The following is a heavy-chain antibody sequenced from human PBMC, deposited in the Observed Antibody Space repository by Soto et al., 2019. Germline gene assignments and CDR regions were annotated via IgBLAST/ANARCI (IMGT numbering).Heavy chain of an antibody. J-gene: IGHJ4*02. CDR1: GGSISSGGYS. D-gene: IGHD5-12*01. Sequence: QLQLQESGSGLVKPSQTLSLTCAVSGGSISSGGYSWSWIRQPPGKGLEWIGYIYHSGSTYYNPSPNSRVTISVDRSKNQFSPKPGSVAAGDTAVYFCAAGGGLPRYYWGQGTLVTVSS. V-gene: IGHV4-30-2*01. CDR3: AAGGGLPRYY. CDR2: IYHSGST.